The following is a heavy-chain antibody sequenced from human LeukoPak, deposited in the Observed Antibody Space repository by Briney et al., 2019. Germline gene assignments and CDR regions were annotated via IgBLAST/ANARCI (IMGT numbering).Heavy chain of an antibody. J-gene: IGHJ4*02. D-gene: IGHD3-9*01. CDR2: INWNGGST. Sequence: GGSLRLSCAASEFTFDDYGMSWVRQAPGKGLEWVSGINWNGGSTGYADSVKGRFTISRDNAKNSLYLQMNSLRAEDTALYYCARFGVLRYFDWLLPYYSAYWGQGTLVTVSS. V-gene: IGHV3-20*04. CDR3: ARFGVLRYFDWLLPYYSAY. CDR1: EFTFDDYG.